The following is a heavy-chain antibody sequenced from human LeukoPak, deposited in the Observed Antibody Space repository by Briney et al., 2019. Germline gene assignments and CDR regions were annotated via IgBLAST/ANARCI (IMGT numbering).Heavy chain of an antibody. J-gene: IGHJ1*01. CDR3: ARLAPPYAEYFQH. Sequence: PSETLSLTCTVSGGSISSSNYYWGWIRQPPGKGLEWIGSMYYSGTTYYNPSLKSRVTISVDTSKNQFSLKLSSVTAADTAVYYCARLAPPYAEYFQHWGQGTLVTVSS. CDR2: MYYSGTT. CDR1: GGSISSSNYY. V-gene: IGHV4-39*01.